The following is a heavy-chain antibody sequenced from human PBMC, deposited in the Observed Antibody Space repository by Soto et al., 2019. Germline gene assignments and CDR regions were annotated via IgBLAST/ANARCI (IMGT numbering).Heavy chain of an antibody. Sequence: GGSLRLSCAASGFPFSTYWMHWVRQAPGKGPVWVSRINNDGSTTRYADSVKGRFTISRDNAKNTLYLQMNSLRAEDTAVYYCASQGLYYYGLDVWGQGTTVTV. CDR3: ASQGLYYYGLDV. V-gene: IGHV3-74*01. CDR1: GFPFSTYW. J-gene: IGHJ6*02. CDR2: INNDGSTT.